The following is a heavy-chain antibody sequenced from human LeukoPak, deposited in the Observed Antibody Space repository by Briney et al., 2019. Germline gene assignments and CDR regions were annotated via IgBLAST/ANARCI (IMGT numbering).Heavy chain of an antibody. J-gene: IGHJ5*02. D-gene: IGHD2-2*01. CDR3: AKDGGYCSSTSCSSWFDP. Sequence: GGSLRLSCAASGFTFDDYAMHWDRQAPGRGLEWVSGISWNSGSIGYADSVKGRFTISRDNAKNSLYLQMNSLRAEDTALYYCAKDGGYCSSTSCSSWFDPWGQGTLVTVSS. CDR1: GFTFDDYA. CDR2: ISWNSGSI. V-gene: IGHV3-9*01.